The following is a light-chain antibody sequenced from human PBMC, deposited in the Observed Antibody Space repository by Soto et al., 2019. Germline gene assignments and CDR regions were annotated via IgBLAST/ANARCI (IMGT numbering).Light chain of an antibody. CDR2: LAS. V-gene: IGKV3-11*01. J-gene: IGKJ1*01. CDR3: HQRQSWPRT. Sequence: EIVLTQSPATLSSFPGDRVTLSCRASQAVNTRLAWYQHKPGQAPRLLIYLASNRAAGVPARFSGSGSGTEFTLTISDVEPEDFAVYYCHQRQSWPRTFGQGTKVDIK. CDR1: QAVNTR.